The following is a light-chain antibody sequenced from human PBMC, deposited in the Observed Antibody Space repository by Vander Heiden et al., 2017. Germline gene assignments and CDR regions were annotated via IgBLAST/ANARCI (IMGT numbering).Light chain of an antibody. CDR2: DAS. CDR3: QQYNSYSG. Sequence: DIQMTQSPSPLSASVGDRVTITCRASQSITSWLAWYQQKPGKAPKLLIYDASSLASGVPSRFSGSGSGTEFTLTISSLQPDDFATYYCQQYNSYSGFGQGTKVEIK. V-gene: IGKV1-5*01. J-gene: IGKJ1*01. CDR1: QSITSW.